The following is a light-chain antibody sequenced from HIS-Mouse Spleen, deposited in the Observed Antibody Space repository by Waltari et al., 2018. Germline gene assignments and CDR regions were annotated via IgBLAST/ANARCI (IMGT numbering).Light chain of an antibody. J-gene: IGLJ2*01. V-gene: IGLV3-10*01. Sequence: SYELTQPPSVSVSPAPTARITCSRDAFPKKYAYWYQQKSGQAPLLAIYEESKRPSGIPEGFSGYSSGTMATLTISGAKVEDEADYYCYSTDSSGNHRVFGGGTKLTVL. CDR3: YSTDSSGNHRV. CDR2: EES. CDR1: AFPKKY.